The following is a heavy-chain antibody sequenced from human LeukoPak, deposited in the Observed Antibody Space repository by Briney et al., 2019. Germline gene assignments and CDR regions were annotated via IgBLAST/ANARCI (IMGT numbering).Heavy chain of an antibody. Sequence: ASVKVSCTTSGNTFTGYYIHWVRQAPGQGLEWMGWINPDSGSTRYVQKFQGRVTMTRDTSIRTAYMELTSLRSDDTAVYYCAKDLDGGSYQPSDYWGQGTLVTVSS. CDR1: GNTFTGYY. V-gene: IGHV1-2*02. D-gene: IGHD1-26*01. CDR2: INPDSGST. CDR3: AKDLDGGSYQPSDY. J-gene: IGHJ4*02.